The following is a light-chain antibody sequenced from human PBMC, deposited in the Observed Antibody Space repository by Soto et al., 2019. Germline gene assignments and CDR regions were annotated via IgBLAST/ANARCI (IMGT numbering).Light chain of an antibody. V-gene: IGKV3-15*01. CDR3: QQYNNWPRGT. J-gene: IGKJ1*01. CDR2: GAS. CDR1: QSVSGI. Sequence: EIVMTQSPATLSVTRGERATLSCRASQSVSGILAWYQHKPGHAPRLLIYGASTRATGIPARFSGSGSGTEFTLTISSLQSEDFAVYYSQQYNNWPRGTFGQGTKADI.